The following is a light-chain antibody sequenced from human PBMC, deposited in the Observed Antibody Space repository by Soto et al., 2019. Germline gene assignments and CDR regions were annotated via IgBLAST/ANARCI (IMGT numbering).Light chain of an antibody. J-gene: IGLJ1*01. CDR1: SNDIGGYNY. V-gene: IGLV2-14*01. CDR3: SSYTRGSTLYV. CDR2: AAS. Sequence: QSALTQPASVSESPGQSITISCTGTSNDIGGYNYVSWYQQHPGKAPRLMIYAASNRPSGVSHRFSGSRSGNTASLTISGLQAEDEAHYYCSSYTRGSTLYVFGTGTKVTVL.